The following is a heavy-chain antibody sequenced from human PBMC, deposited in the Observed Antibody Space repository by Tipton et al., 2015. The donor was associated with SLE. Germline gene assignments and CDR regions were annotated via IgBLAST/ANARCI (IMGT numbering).Heavy chain of an antibody. D-gene: IGHD2-15*01. CDR2: IYYSGST. CDR1: GGSISSGGYY. CDR3: ARGPGDIVVVVAALDI. J-gene: IGHJ3*02. V-gene: IGHV4-31*03. Sequence: TLSLTCTVSGGSISSGGYYWSWIRQHPGKGLEWIGYIYYSGSTYYNPSLKSRVTISVDTSKNQFSLKLSSVTAADTAVYYCARGPGDIVVVVAALDIWAKGQWSPSLQ.